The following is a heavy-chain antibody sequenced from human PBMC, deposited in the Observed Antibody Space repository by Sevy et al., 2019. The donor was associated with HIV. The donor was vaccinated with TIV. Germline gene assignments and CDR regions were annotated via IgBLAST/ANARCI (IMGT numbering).Heavy chain of an antibody. CDR2: ISYEGTET. D-gene: IGHD3-3*02. Sequence: GSLRLSCAASGFAFSSHAMHWVRQAPGKGLEWVAIISYEGTETFYAASVEGRFTISRDNSKNMLSLQINSLRPEDTAVYYCARDGGFSIKWYPLYWGHGTLVTVSS. V-gene: IGHV3-30-3*01. CDR1: GFAFSSHA. J-gene: IGHJ4*01. CDR3: ARDGGFSIKWYPLY.